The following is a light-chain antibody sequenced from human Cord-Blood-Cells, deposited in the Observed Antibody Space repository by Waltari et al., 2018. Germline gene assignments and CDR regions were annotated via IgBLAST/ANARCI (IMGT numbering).Light chain of an antibody. Sequence: QSALTQPASVSGSPGQSITISCTGTSSDVGSYNLVSWYQQNQGKAPKLMIYEGSKRPSGVSNRFSGSKSGNTASLTISGLQAEDEADYYCCSYAGSSTLYVFGTGTKVTVL. V-gene: IGLV2-23*01. CDR2: EGS. CDR3: CSYAGSSTLYV. CDR1: SSDVGSYNL. J-gene: IGLJ1*01.